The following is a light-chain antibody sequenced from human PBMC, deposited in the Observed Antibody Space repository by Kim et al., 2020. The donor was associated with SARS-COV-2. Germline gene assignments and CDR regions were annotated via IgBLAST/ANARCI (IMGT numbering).Light chain of an antibody. V-gene: IGKV1-27*01. J-gene: IGKJ4*01. Sequence: SASGGERVTITGRASQGISNYLAWYQQKPGKVPKLLIYAASTLQSGVPSRFSGRGSGTDFTLTISSLQPEDVATYYCQKYNSALTFGGGTKVDIK. CDR2: AAS. CDR1: QGISNY. CDR3: QKYNSALT.